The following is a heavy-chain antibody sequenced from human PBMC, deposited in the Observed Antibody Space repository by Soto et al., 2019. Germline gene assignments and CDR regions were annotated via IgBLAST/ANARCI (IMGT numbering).Heavy chain of an antibody. J-gene: IGHJ4*02. CDR3: TTAYYYDSSGYYFFDY. D-gene: IGHD3-22*01. CDR2: IKSKTDGGTT. CDR1: GFTFSNAW. V-gene: IGHV3-15*07. Sequence: PGGALRLSCAAPGFTFSNAWMKRVRQAPGKGLEWVGRIKSKTDGGTTDYAAPVKGRFTISRDDSKNTLYLQMNSLKTEDTAVYYCTTAYYYDSSGYYFFDYWGQGTLVTVSS.